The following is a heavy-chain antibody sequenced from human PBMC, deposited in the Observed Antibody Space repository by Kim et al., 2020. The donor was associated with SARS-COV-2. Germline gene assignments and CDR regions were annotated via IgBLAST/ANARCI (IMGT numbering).Heavy chain of an antibody. V-gene: IGHV4-34*01. CDR2: INHSGST. CDR3: ARGPYSYYDSSGYYYVGRRPVDI. CDR1: GWSFSGYY. D-gene: IGHD3-22*01. Sequence: SETLSLTCAVYGWSFSGYYWSWIRQPPGKGLEWIGEINHSGSTNYNPSLKSRVTISVDTSKNQFSLKLSSVTAADTAVYYCARGPYSYYDSSGYYYVGRRPVDIWGQGTMVTVSS. J-gene: IGHJ3*02.